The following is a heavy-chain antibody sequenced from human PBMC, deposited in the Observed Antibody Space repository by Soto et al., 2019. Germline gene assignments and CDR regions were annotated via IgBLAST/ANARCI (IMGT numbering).Heavy chain of an antibody. D-gene: IGHD4-17*01. J-gene: IGHJ6*03. CDR2: IWYDGSNK. Sequence: QVQLVESGGGVVQPGRSLRLSCAASGFTFSSYGMHWVRQAPGKGLEWVAVIWYDGSNKYYADSVKGRFTISRDNSKNTLYLQMNSLRAEDTAVYYCAREGSQFHGDYGGYYYYYMDVWGKGTTVTVSS. CDR1: GFTFSSYG. V-gene: IGHV3-33*01. CDR3: AREGSQFHGDYGGYYYYYMDV.